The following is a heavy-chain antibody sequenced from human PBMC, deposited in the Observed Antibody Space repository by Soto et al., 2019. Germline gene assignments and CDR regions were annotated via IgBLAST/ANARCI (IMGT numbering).Heavy chain of an antibody. V-gene: IGHV3-23*01. CDR2: ISGSGNST. CDR3: AKDGDDVDGLNDAFDI. Sequence: EVQLLESGGGLAPPGGSLRLSCAASGVIFSNYAMNWVRQAPGKGLEWVSVISGSGNSTYYSDSVKGRFTISRDNSKNTMYLQMNSLRAEDTDVYYWAKDGDDVDGLNDAFDIWGQGTMVTVSS. CDR1: GVIFSNYA. D-gene: IGHD5-12*01. J-gene: IGHJ3*02.